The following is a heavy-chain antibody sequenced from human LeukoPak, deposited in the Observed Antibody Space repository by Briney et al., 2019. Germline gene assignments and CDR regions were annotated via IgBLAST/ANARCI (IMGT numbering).Heavy chain of an antibody. CDR3: ARGTLPGAPFDY. CDR2: IHTSGYT. Sequence: SETLSLTCIVSGASISSHYWSWIRQPPGKGLEWIGYIHTSGYTNYNPSLQSRVTISTDISENQFSLKLTSVTAADTAVYYCARGTLPGAPFDYWGQGTLVTVSS. CDR1: GASISSHY. V-gene: IGHV4-59*11. D-gene: IGHD1-14*01. J-gene: IGHJ4*02.